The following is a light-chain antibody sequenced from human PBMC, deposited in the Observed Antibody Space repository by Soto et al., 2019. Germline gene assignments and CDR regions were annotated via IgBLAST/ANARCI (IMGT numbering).Light chain of an antibody. CDR2: EVN. Sequence: QSALTQPPSASGSPGQSVTISYTGTSSDIGGYDFVSWYQQHPDKAPKLIIYEVNKRPSGVPDRFSGSRSGNTASLTVSGLQAEGEADYYCSSFAVSHIVFGTGTKVTVL. J-gene: IGLJ1*01. CDR1: SSDIGGYDF. V-gene: IGLV2-8*01. CDR3: SSFAVSHIV.